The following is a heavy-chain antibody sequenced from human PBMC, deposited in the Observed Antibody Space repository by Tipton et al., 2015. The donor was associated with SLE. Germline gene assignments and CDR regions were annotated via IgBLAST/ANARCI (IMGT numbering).Heavy chain of an antibody. Sequence: GSLRLSCAVYGGSFSGYYWSWIRQPPGKGLEWIGEINHSGSTNYNPSLKSRVTISVDTSKKQFSLKLSSVTAADTAVYYCARFWGPNSWYFDYWGQGTLVTVSS. CDR3: ARFWGPNSWYFDY. J-gene: IGHJ4*02. V-gene: IGHV4-34*01. D-gene: IGHD6-13*01. CDR2: INHSGST. CDR1: GGSFSGYY.